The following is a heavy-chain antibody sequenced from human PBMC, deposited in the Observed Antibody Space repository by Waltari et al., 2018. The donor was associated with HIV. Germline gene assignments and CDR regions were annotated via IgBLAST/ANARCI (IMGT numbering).Heavy chain of an antibody. CDR2: IYYSGST. V-gene: IGHV4-39*07. CDR3: ARETHCSSTSCPPPMDV. D-gene: IGHD2-2*01. J-gene: IGHJ6*02. CDR1: GGSISSSSYY. Sequence: QLQLQESGPGLVKPSETLSLTCTVSGGSISSSSYYWGWIRQPPGKGLEWIGSIYYSGSTYYNPSLKSRVTISVDTSKNQFSLKLSSVTAADTAVYYCARETHCSSTSCPPPMDVWGQGTTVTVSS.